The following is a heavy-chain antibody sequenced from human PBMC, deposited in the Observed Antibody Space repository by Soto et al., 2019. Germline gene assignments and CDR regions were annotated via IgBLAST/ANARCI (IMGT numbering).Heavy chain of an antibody. CDR3: ARNGGIMITFGGVIVPSSDGMDV. J-gene: IGHJ6*02. V-gene: IGHV1-2*02. D-gene: IGHD3-16*02. Sequence: QVQLVQSGAEVKKPGASVKVSCKASGYTFTGYYMHWVRQAPGQGLEWMGWINPNSGGTNYAQKFQGRVTMTRDTSISTADMELSRLRSDDTAVYYCARNGGIMITFGGVIVPSSDGMDVWGQGTTVTVSS. CDR2: INPNSGGT. CDR1: GYTFTGYY.